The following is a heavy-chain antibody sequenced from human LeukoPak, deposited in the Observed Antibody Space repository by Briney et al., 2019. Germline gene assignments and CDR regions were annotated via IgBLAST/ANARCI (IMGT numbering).Heavy chain of an antibody. CDR1: GYSISSGYY. V-gene: IGHV4-38-2*01. CDR2: IYHSGST. Sequence: SETLSLTCAVSGYSISSGYYWGWIRQPPGKGLEWIGSIYHSGSTYYNPSLKSRVTISVDTPKSQFSLKLSSVTAADTAVYYCAVLFTIFGVVSSDAFDIWGQGTMVTVSS. D-gene: IGHD3-3*01. J-gene: IGHJ3*02. CDR3: AVLFTIFGVVSSDAFDI.